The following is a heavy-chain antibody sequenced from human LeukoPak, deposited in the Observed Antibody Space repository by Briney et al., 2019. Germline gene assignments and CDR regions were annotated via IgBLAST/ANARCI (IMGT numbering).Heavy chain of an antibody. D-gene: IGHD5-18*01. V-gene: IGHV1-2*02. CDR1: GYTFTGYY. CDR2: INPNSGGT. J-gene: IGHJ4*02. Sequence: ASVKVSCKASGYTFTGYYMHWVRQAPGQGLEWMGWINPNSGGTNYAQKFQGRVTMTRDTSISTAYMELSSLRSEDTAVYYCARGGGYSYGNSLDYWGQGTLVTVSS. CDR3: ARGGGYSYGNSLDY.